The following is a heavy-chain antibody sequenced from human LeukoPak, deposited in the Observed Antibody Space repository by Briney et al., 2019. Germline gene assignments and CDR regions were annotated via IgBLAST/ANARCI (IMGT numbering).Heavy chain of an antibody. D-gene: IGHD2-2*02. J-gene: IGHJ6*02. CDR2: ISYDGSNK. CDR1: GFTFSSYA. V-gene: IGHV3-30*04. Sequence: GGSLRLSCETAGFTFSSYAMHWVRQAPGKGLEWVAVISYDGSNKYYADSVKGRFTISRDNSKNTLYLQMNSLRAEDTAVYYCASILGVPAAISYYYGMDVWGQGTTVTVSS. CDR3: ASILGVPAAISYYYGMDV.